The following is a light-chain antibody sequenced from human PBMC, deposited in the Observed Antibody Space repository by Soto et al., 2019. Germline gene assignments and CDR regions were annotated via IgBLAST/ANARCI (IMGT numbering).Light chain of an antibody. CDR2: AGD. CDR3: QQTYSFPWT. Sequence: DIQMTQSPSSVSASVGGTVTITCRASHGIGSFLAWYQQKPGKAPNLLIFAGDSLRSGVSSRFSGRESGSHFTLTISSLQPEDLGTYYCQQTYSFPWTFGQGTKVEI. CDR1: HGIGSF. V-gene: IGKV1-12*01. J-gene: IGKJ1*01.